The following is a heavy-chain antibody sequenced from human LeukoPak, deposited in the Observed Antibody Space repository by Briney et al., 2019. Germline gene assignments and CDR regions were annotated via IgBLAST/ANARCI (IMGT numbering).Heavy chain of an antibody. J-gene: IGHJ4*02. CDR1: GFTVSSNY. CDR3: AREGQGSDY. Sequence: PGGSLRLSCAASGFTVSSNYMSWVCQAPGKGLGWVSVIYSGGSTYYADSVTGRFTISRDDSKNTLYLQMNSLRAEDTAVYYCAREGQGSDYWGQGTLVTVSS. V-gene: IGHV3-66*02. CDR2: IYSGGST.